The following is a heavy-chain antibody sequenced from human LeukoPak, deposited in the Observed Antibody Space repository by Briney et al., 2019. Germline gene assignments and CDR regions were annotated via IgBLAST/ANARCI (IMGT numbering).Heavy chain of an antibody. CDR3: AREMTGGTWARATSFDH. Sequence: ASVKLSCKASGYTFTSYYMHWVRQAPGQGPEWMGWINPDSGGSEYGQKFQGRVHLTSDTSSTTIYMEVRNLKSDDTAVYYCAREMTGGTWARATSFDHWGPGTLVTVSS. J-gene: IGHJ4*02. D-gene: IGHD1-1*01. CDR2: INPDSGGS. V-gene: IGHV1-2*02. CDR1: GYTFTSYY.